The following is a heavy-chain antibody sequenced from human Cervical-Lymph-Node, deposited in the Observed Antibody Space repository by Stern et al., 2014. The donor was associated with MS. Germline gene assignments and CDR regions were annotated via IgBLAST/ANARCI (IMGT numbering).Heavy chain of an antibody. CDR3: AKDRSSAAYYFDN. J-gene: IGHJ4*02. V-gene: IGHV3-9*01. CDR2: ISWNSVTI. Sequence: EVQLVESGGGLVQPARSLRLSCVASGFNFDDYAMHWVRQAPGKGLEWASGISWNSVTIGYADSVRGRFTISRDRAKNSLYLQMNSLRADDTALYYCAKDRSSAAYYFDNWGQGTLVTVSS. D-gene: IGHD2-15*01. CDR1: GFNFDDYA.